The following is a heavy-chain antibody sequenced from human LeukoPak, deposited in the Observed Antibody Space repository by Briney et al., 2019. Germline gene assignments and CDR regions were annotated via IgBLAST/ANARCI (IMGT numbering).Heavy chain of an antibody. CDR3: ARGRDILTGYYFDY. D-gene: IGHD3-9*01. Sequence: SETLSLTCAVYGGSFSGYYWSWIRQPPGKGLEWIGEINHSGSTNYNPSLKSRVTISVDRSKNQFSLKLSSVTAADTAVYYCARGRDILTGYYFDYWGQGTLVTVSS. CDR1: GGSFSGYY. V-gene: IGHV4-34*01. J-gene: IGHJ4*02. CDR2: INHSGST.